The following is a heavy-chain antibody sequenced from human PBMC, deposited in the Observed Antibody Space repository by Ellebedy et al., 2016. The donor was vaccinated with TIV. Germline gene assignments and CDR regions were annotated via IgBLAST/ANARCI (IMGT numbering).Heavy chain of an antibody. Sequence: GESLKISCAASGFTFSSYAMSWVRQAPGKGREWVSVVNSVSTSMFYADSVKGRFTFSRDNAKNSLYLQMNNLMAEDTAVYYCARDFDTAPMKTIFDYWGHGTLVTVSS. J-gene: IGHJ4*01. CDR3: ARDFDTAPMKTIFDY. CDR1: GFTFSSYA. V-gene: IGHV3-21*01. D-gene: IGHD5-18*01. CDR2: VNSVSTSM.